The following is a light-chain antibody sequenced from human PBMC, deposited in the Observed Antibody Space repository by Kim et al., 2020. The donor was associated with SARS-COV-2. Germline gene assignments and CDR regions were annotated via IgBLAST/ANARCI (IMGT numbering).Light chain of an antibody. CDR3: QQYRSYPWT. J-gene: IGKJ1*01. V-gene: IGKV1-5*03. Sequence: ASVGDRVTITCRASRSIGGLLAWYQQKPGKAPKLLIYEASTLKSGVPSRFSGSGSETESTLTTSSLQPDDFATYYCQQYRSYPWTFGQGTKVDIK. CDR2: EAS. CDR1: RSIGGL.